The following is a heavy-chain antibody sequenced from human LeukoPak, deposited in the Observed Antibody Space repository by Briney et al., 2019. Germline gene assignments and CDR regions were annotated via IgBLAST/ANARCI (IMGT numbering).Heavy chain of an antibody. CDR1: GFTFSSYA. V-gene: IGHV3-23*01. Sequence: GGSLRLSCAASGFTFSSYAMSWVRQAPGKGLEWVSAISGSGGSTYYADSVKGRFTISRDNSKNTLYLQMNSLRAEDTAVYYCAEDWELTGARFDYWGQGTLVTVSS. D-gene: IGHD1-26*01. CDR2: ISGSGGST. CDR3: AEDWELTGARFDY. J-gene: IGHJ4*02.